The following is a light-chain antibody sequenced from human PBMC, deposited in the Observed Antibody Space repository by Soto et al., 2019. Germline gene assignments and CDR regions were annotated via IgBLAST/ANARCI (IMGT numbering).Light chain of an antibody. V-gene: IGKV1-33*01. CDR2: DAS. CDR1: QDISNY. J-gene: IGKJ5*01. CDR3: LQHNSYPIT. Sequence: DIQMTQSPSSLSASVGDRVTITCQASQDISNYLNWYQQKPGKAPKLLIYDASNLETGVPSRFSGSGSGTEFTLTISSLQPEDFGTYYCLQHNSYPITFGQGTRLEI.